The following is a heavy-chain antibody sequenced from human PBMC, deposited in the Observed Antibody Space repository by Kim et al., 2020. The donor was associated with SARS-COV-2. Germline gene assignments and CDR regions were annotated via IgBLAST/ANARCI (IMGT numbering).Heavy chain of an antibody. J-gene: IGHJ6*02. V-gene: IGHV3-21*01. CDR3: AREGRYFDWLSEVTPFGYYYYGMDV. CDR2: ISSSSSYI. D-gene: IGHD3-9*01. Sequence: GGSLRLSCAASGFTFSSYSMNWVRQAPGKGLEWVSSISSSSSYIYYADSVKGRFTISRDNAKNSLYLQMNSLRAEDTAVYYCAREGRYFDWLSEVTPFGYYYYGMDVWGQGTTVTVSS. CDR1: GFTFSSYS.